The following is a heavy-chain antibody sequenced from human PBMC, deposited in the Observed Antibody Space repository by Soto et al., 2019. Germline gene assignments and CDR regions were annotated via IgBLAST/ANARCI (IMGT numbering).Heavy chain of an antibody. J-gene: IGHJ4*02. V-gene: IGHV3-33*01. CDR1: GFTFSDYA. CDR3: ARPALLVTTFDY. D-gene: IGHD2-21*02. Sequence: QEQLVESGGGVVQPGRSLRLSCAASGFTFSDYAMHWVRQAPGKGLEWVAVIWHDGTNKYYADSVKGRFTISRDNSKNKLSLQMNSLRADDTAVYYCARPALLVTTFDYWGQGALVTVSS. CDR2: IWHDGTNK.